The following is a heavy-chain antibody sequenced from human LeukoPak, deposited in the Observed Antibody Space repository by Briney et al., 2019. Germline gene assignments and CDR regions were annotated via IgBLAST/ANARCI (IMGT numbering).Heavy chain of an antibody. J-gene: IGHJ3*01. D-gene: IGHD3-3*02. CDR3: ARARSFPNDAFAV. CDR2: MNPNSGYT. V-gene: IGHV1-8*03. Sequence: GASVKVSCKASGYSFTNYDITWVRQVTGQGPEWVGWMNPNSGYTGYAQKFQGRVTITMNTSISTVFMELSSLGSGDTAVYYCARARSFPNDAFAVWGQGTMVVVSS. CDR1: GYSFTNYD.